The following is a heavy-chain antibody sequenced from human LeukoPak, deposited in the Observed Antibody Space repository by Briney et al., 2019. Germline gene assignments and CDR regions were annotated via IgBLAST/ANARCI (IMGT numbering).Heavy chain of an antibody. V-gene: IGHV3-23*01. Sequence: AGGSLRLSCAASGLSFSFYAMSWVRQAPGKGLEWVSSISGGGAGTYYADSVRGRFTISRDNSKNTLYLQMNSLRAEGTALYYCAKDFVRYNIQFDYWGQGALVTVSS. CDR3: AKDFVRYNIQFDY. CDR2: ISGGGAGT. CDR1: GLSFSFYA. D-gene: IGHD1-1*01. J-gene: IGHJ4*02.